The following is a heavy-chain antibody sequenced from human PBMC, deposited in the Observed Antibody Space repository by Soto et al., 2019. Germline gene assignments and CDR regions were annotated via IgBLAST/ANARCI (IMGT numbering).Heavy chain of an antibody. CDR3: AKTESFNGYYNAFDY. D-gene: IGHD3-9*01. J-gene: IGHJ4*02. CDR2: ISGGGGST. CDR1: GFSCSGYA. Sequence: GGSLRLSSAASGFSCSGYAVTWVRQAPGKGLEWVSAISGGGGSTYYADSVKGRFTVSRDNSKNTLHLQMNSLRAEDTAVYYCAKTESFNGYYNAFDYWGRGTQGTVSS. V-gene: IGHV3-23*01.